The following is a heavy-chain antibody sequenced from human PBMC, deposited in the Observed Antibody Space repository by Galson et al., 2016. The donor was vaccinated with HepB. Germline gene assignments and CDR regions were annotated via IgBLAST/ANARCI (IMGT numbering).Heavy chain of an antibody. J-gene: IGHJ4*02. Sequence: SLILSCAASGFFCSCPAGSWGHQASLNTLERVSGINRLCPTTGYPASVKGRFTISRDNSNNTLYLQMNSLTTEDTAVYYCARDDYSGGRGSPDYWGQGTLVTVSS. D-gene: IGHD4/OR15-4a*01. CDR1: GFFCSCPA. V-gene: IGHV3-23*01. CDR3: ARDDYSGGRGSPDY. CDR2: INRLCPTT.